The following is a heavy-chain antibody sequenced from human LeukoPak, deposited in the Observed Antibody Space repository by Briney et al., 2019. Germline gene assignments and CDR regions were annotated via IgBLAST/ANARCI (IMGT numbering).Heavy chain of an antibody. CDR2: IDPSDSYA. V-gene: IGHV5-10-1*01. CDR1: GYSFTNYW. J-gene: IGHJ4*02. Sequence: GESLRISCKGSGYSFTNYWISWVRQMPGKGLEWMGRIDPSDSYASYSPSFQGHVTISADRPISTVYLQWSSLKASDTAIYYCARQVDCSTTSCYPLEFDFWGQGTLVTVSS. D-gene: IGHD2-2*01. CDR3: ARQVDCSTTSCYPLEFDF.